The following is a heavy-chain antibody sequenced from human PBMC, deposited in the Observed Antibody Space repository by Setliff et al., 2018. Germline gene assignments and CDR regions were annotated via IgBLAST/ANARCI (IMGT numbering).Heavy chain of an antibody. CDR2: IYPYSGKT. CDR1: GYTFTTYG. V-gene: IGHV1-18*01. D-gene: IGHD2-2*01. J-gene: IGHJ3*01. Sequence: GASVTVSCTASGYTFTTYGFTWVRQAPGQGLQWIGMIYPYSGKTAYAQKFQDRVTMTTDTSTGTGYMELRSLRSDDTALYFCARFGGSCSSSSCYASDLWGQGTMVTVSS. CDR3: ARFGGSCSSSSCYASDL.